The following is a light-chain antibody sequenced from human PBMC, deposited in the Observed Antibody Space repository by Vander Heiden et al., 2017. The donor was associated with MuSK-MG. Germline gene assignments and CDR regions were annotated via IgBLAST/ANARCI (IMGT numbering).Light chain of an antibody. CDR3: LLSYRDARERV. CDR2: DTN. J-gene: IGLJ2*01. CDR1: TGPVTRGHF. V-gene: IGLV7-46*01. Sequence: QAVVTQEPSLTVSPGGTVTLTCRSSTGPVTRGHFPYWFQQKPGQAPRTLIYDTNNRHSWTPARFSGSLLGGKAALTLSGAQPEDEAEYYCLLSYRDARERVFGGGTKLTVL.